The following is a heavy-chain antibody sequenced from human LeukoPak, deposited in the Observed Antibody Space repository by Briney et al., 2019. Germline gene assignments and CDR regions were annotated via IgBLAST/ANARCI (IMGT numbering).Heavy chain of an antibody. CDR3: ARAMGYSNYGGSYYYYMDV. CDR2: IYTSGST. J-gene: IGHJ6*03. CDR1: GYSISSGYY. Sequence: ETLSLTCTVSGYSISSGYYWGWIRQPPGKGLEWIGRIYTSGSTNYNPSLKSRVTMSVDTSKNQFSLKLSSVTAADTAVYYCARAMGYSNYGGSYYYYMDVWGKGTTVTVSS. D-gene: IGHD4-11*01. V-gene: IGHV4-38-2*02.